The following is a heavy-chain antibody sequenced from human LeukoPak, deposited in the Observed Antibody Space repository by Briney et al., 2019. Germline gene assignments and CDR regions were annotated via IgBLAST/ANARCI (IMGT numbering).Heavy chain of an antibody. Sequence: GGSLRLSCAASGFTFSSYGIHWARQAPGKGLEWLQEIWYDGSNKYYADSVKGRFTISRDNSKNTLYLQMNSLRAEDTAVYYCTRDRRDYDILTGFDYWGQGTLVTVSS. CDR2: IWYDGSNK. CDR3: TRDRRDYDILTGFDY. J-gene: IGHJ4*02. CDR1: GFTFSSYG. D-gene: IGHD3-9*01. V-gene: IGHV3-33*01.